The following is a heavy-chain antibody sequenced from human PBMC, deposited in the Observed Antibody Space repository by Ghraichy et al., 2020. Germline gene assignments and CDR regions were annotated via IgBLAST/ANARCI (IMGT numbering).Heavy chain of an antibody. J-gene: IGHJ6*02. CDR3: ASSGGTIFGVVGHGMDV. Sequence: GESLNISCAASGFTFSSYTMNWVRQAPGKGLEWVSYISISGSTVYYADSVVGRFTISRDDAKNSLYLQMNSLRDVDTAVYYCASSGGTIFGVVGHGMDVWGQGTTVTVS. V-gene: IGHV3-48*02. CDR2: ISISGSTV. CDR1: GFTFSSYT. D-gene: IGHD3-3*01.